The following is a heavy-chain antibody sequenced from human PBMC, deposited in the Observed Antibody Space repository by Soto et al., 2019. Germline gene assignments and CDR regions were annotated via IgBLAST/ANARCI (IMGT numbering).Heavy chain of an antibody. CDR2: INPNSGGT. V-gene: IGHV1-2*04. J-gene: IGHJ6*03. CDR3: ARGGGSLEEYSGYDWSYYYYMDV. CDR1: GYTFTGYY. D-gene: IGHD5-12*01. Sequence: GASVKVSCKASGYTFTGYYMHWVRQAPGQGHEWMGWINPNSGGTNYAQKFQGWVTMTRDTSISTAYMELSRLRSDDTAVYYCARGGGSLEEYSGYDWSYYYYMDVRGKGTTVTVSS.